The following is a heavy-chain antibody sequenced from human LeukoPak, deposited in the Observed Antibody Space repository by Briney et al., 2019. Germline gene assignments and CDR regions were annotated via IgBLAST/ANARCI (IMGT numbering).Heavy chain of an antibody. D-gene: IGHD3-9*01. CDR2: IKSNTDGGTT. CDR1: GFTFSNAR. J-gene: IGHJ6*04. V-gene: IGHV3-15*01. Sequence: PGGSIILYCAASGFTFSNARMSSIRQAPGKAQDWLSRIKSNTDGGTTDYAAPVKGRFSISSVDSKNALYMQMISLKTEDTAVYFFFFKQKTAYEILTGYYYYYGMDVWGKGTTVTVSS. CDR3: FFKQKTAYEILTGYYYYYGMDV.